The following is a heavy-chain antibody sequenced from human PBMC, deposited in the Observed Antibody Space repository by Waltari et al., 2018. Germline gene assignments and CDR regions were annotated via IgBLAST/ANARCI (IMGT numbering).Heavy chain of an antibody. CDR2: MTSDERRI. Sequence: EVQLVESGGGLVQPGGSRRLSCAASGFNFRVYSMNWVRQGPGKGLVWGSDMTSDERRIYYAASVEGRFTISRDNAKSLVYLQMSSLRAEDTAVYYCARSVEGAFDVGGQGTMVTVSS. J-gene: IGHJ3*01. V-gene: IGHV3-48*01. CDR1: GFNFRVYS. CDR3: ARSVEGAFDV.